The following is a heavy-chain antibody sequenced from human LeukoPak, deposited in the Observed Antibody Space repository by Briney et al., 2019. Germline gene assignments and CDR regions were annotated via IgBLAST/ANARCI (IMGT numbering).Heavy chain of an antibody. CDR2: INNSGST. D-gene: IGHD1-26*01. V-gene: IGHV4-34*01. Sequence: SETLSLTCTVSGGSISSYYWSWIRQPPGKGLEWIGEINNSGSTNYIPSLKSRVTISVDTSKNQFSLKLSSVTAADTAVYYCARGSKMLGYNWFDPWGQGTLVTVSS. CDR1: GGSISSYY. J-gene: IGHJ5*02. CDR3: ARGSKMLGYNWFDP.